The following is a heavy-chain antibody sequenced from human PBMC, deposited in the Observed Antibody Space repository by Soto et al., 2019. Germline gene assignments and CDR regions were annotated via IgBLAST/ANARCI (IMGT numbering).Heavy chain of an antibody. Sequence: GSLRLSCAASGFTFSSYAMSWVRQAPGKGLEWVSAISGSGGSTYYAGSVKGRVTISRDNSKNTRYLQMNSLRAEDTAVYYCAKARRSDYYYDSSGYPSLDYWGQGTLVTVSS. CDR2: ISGSGGST. V-gene: IGHV3-23*01. CDR3: AKARRSDYYYDSSGYPSLDY. J-gene: IGHJ4*02. CDR1: GFTFSSYA. D-gene: IGHD3-22*01.